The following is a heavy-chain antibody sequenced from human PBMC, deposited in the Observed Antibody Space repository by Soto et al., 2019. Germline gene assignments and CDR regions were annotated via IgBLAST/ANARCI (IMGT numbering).Heavy chain of an antibody. CDR3: TXIVVVPAAIVNYYGLGV. D-gene: IGHD2-2*02. Sequence: PGGSLRLSCTGSGFTFGYYAMSWFRQAPGKGPEWVGFIRSKAYGETTEYAASVKGRFTISRDDSKSIAYLQMNSLKTEDTAVYYCTXIVVVPAAIVNYYGLGVWGQGTTVTVSS. CDR1: GFTFGYYA. J-gene: IGHJ6*02. CDR2: IRSKAYGETT. V-gene: IGHV3-49*03.